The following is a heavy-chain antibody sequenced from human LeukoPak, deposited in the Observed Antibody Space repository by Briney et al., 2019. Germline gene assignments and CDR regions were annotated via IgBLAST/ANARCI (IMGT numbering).Heavy chain of an antibody. CDR2: ISFSSTYI. CDR1: GFSLASYD. J-gene: IGHJ5*02. D-gene: IGHD2-2*01. CDR3: ARADCPSSTCYLRRSWFDP. Sequence: GGSLRLSCAASGFSLASYDMNWVRQAPGKGLEWVSSISFSSTYIYYRASVKGRFTISRDNAKNSLYLEMNNLRDEDTAVYYCARADCPSSTCYLRRSWFDPWGQGTRVTVSS. V-gene: IGHV3-21*06.